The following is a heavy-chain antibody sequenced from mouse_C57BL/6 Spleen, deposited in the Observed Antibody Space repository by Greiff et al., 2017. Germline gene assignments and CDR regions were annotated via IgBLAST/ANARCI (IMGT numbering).Heavy chain of an antibody. V-gene: IGHV1-4*01. Sequence: QVQLQQSGAELARPGASVKMSCKASGYTFTSYTMHWVKQRPGQGLEWIGYINPSSGYTKYNEKFKDKATVTADKSSSTAYMQLSSLTSEDSAVYYCARSGVLLRGDYWGQGTTLTVSS. CDR3: ARSGVLLRGDY. D-gene: IGHD1-1*01. CDR2: INPSSGYT. CDR1: GYTFTSYT. J-gene: IGHJ2*01.